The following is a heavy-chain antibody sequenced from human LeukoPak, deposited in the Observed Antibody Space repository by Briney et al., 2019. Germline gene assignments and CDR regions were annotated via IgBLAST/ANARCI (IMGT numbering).Heavy chain of an antibody. CDR2: ISPSDGGT. V-gene: IGHV1-46*01. Sequence: ASVKVSCKASGYIFTTYNIHWVRQAPGQGLEWMGMISPSDGGTNYAQRFQGRVTMTRDTSTNTVYMELSSLRSEDTAVYYCARESVVELERTYYFDYWGQGTLVTVSS. D-gene: IGHD1-26*01. J-gene: IGHJ4*02. CDR3: ARESVVELERTYYFDY. CDR1: GYIFTTYN.